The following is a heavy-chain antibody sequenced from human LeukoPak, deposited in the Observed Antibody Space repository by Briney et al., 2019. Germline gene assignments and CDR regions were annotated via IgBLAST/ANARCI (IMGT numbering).Heavy chain of an antibody. Sequence: SETLSLTCTVSGGSINSYSWSWIRQSAGKGLEWIGRIYTSGSTDHNPSLKSRVTMSVDTSKSHFSLKLSSVTAADTAVYYCARGGFALGYGWYFDLWGRGTPVTVSS. D-gene: IGHD3-10*01. V-gene: IGHV4-4*07. CDR1: GGSINSYS. J-gene: IGHJ2*01. CDR2: IYTSGST. CDR3: ARGGFALGYGWYFDL.